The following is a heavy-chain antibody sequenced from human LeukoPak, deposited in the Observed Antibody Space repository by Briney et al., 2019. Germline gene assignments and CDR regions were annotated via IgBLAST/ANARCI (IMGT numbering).Heavy chain of an antibody. CDR3: AELVTLNF. Sequence: GGPLRLSCRASRFTFDNHDILCLPHAPGKALEWLSGVIASGSSRFYAVSVKGRFTVSRDNSKNTLYLQMNSLRVEDTAVYYCAELVTLNFWGQGTLVTVSS. J-gene: IGHJ4*02. CDR1: RFTFDNHD. D-gene: IGHD2-21*02. CDR2: VIASGSSR. V-gene: IGHV3-23*01.